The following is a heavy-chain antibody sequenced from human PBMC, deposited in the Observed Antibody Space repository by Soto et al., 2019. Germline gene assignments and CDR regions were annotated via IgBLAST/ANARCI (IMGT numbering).Heavy chain of an antibody. Sequence: SETLSLTCTVSGGSISSYYWSWIRQPPGKGLEWIGYIYYSGSTNYNPSLKSRVTISVDTSKNQFSLKLSSVTAADTAVYYCARHVVVPADYYYYYYMDVWGKGTTVTVSS. V-gene: IGHV4-59*08. CDR3: ARHVVVPADYYYYYYMDV. CDR1: GGSISSYY. D-gene: IGHD2-2*01. CDR2: IYYSGST. J-gene: IGHJ6*03.